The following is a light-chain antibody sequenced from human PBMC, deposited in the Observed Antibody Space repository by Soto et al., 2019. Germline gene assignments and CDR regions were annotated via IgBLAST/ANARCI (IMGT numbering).Light chain of an antibody. CDR1: QSISSW. V-gene: IGKV1-5*03. Sequence: DIQITQFPSTLSASVGDSVTITSLASQSISSWLAWYQQKPGKAPKLLIYKASTLESGVPSNFSGSGSGTEFSLTISSLQPEDFATYYCQQYTAYPWTFGQRTKVDI. CDR2: KAS. CDR3: QQYTAYPWT. J-gene: IGKJ1*01.